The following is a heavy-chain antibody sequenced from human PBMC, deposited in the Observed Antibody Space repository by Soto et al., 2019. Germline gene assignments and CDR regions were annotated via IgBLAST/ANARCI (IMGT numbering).Heavy chain of an antibody. J-gene: IGHJ4*02. V-gene: IGHV3-23*01. CDR3: AKGGLYATSWYQGY. D-gene: IGHD6-13*01. CDR1: VFSFRYYA. Sequence: WGPLLVPWVASVFSFRYYAMSRVRQVPGKGLEWASSISDSGDSTYNAASLKGRLPTCGDKSKNTLYLQLNSLTAGETAVYYCAKGGLYATSWYQGYWGRGTMVTV. CDR2: ISDSGDST.